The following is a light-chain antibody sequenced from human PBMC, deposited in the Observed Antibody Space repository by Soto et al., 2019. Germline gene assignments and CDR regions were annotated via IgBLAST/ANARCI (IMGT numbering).Light chain of an antibody. CDR3: QQYRSSPGLFT. Sequence: EIVLTQSQGTLSLSPGDRATLSCRASQSVSSTYLAWYQQKPGQAPRLLIYDASSRATGIPDRFSGSGSGTDVTLIIRKLDPEDFAVYYCQQYRSSPGLFTFGPGTKVDIK. V-gene: IGKV3-20*01. CDR1: QSVSSTY. CDR2: DAS. J-gene: IGKJ3*01.